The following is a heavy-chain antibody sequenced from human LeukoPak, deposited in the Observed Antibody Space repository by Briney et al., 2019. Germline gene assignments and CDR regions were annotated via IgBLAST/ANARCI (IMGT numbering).Heavy chain of an antibody. V-gene: IGHV1-18*01. Sequence: ASVKVSCKASGYTFTSYGISWVRQAPGQGLEWMGWISAYNGNTNYAQKLQGRVTMTTDTSTSTVYMELSSLRSEDTAVYYCARPDITVNSGSLGYWGQGTLVTVSS. CDR1: GYTFTSYG. D-gene: IGHD5-12*01. J-gene: IGHJ4*02. CDR2: ISAYNGNT. CDR3: ARPDITVNSGSLGY.